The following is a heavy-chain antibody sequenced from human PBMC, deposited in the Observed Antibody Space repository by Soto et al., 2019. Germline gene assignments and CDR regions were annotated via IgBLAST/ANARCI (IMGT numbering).Heavy chain of an antibody. V-gene: IGHV4-30-4*01. Sequence: QVQLQESGPGLVKPSQTLSLTCTVSGGSISSGEYYWSWIRQPPGKGLEWIGYIYYSGSTYYNPSLKSRVTISVDTSKNQVSLKLSSVTAADTAVYYCAREPADVDTAMDPWSQGTLVTVSS. CDR1: GGSISSGEYY. J-gene: IGHJ5*02. CDR3: AREPADVDTAMDP. CDR2: IYYSGST. D-gene: IGHD5-18*01.